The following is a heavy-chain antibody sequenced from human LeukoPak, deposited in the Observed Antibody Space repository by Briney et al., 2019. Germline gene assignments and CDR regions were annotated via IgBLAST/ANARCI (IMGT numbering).Heavy chain of an antibody. V-gene: IGHV3-15*01. D-gene: IGHD2-2*02. CDR3: TTLYCSSTSCYSYFDY. CDR1: GFTFSNAW. CDR2: IKSKTDGGTT. J-gene: IGHJ4*02. Sequence: GGSLRLSCAASGFTFSNAWMSWVRQAPGKGLEWVGRIKSKTDGGTTDYAAPVKGRFTISRDDSNDTLYLQMNSLKTEDTAVYYCTTLYCSSTSCYSYFDYWGQGTLVTVSS.